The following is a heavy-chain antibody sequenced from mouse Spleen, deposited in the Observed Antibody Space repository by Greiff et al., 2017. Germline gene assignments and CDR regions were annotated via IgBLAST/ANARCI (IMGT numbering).Heavy chain of an antibody. Sequence: QVQLQQSGAELVKPGASVKMSCKASGYTFTSYWITWVKQRPGQGLEWIGDIYPGSGSTNYNEKFKSKATLTVDTSSSTAYMQLSSLTSEDSAVYYCAGGYSNYVEFAYWGQGTLVTVSA. CDR3: AGGYSNYVEFAY. V-gene: IGHV1-55*01. CDR1: GYTFTSYW. D-gene: IGHD2-5*01. J-gene: IGHJ3*01. CDR2: IYPGSGST.